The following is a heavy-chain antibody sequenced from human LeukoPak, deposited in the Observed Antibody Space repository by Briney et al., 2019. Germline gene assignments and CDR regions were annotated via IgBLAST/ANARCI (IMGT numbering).Heavy chain of an antibody. CDR3: ARSGIAARSLDY. CDR2: IIPIFGTA. Sequence: ASVKVSCKASGGTFSSYAIRWVRQAPGQGLEWMGGIIPIFGTANYAQKFQGRVTITTDESTSTAYMELSSLRSEDTAVYYCARSGIAARSLDYWGQGTLVTVSS. CDR1: GGTFSSYA. D-gene: IGHD6-6*01. V-gene: IGHV1-69*05. J-gene: IGHJ4*02.